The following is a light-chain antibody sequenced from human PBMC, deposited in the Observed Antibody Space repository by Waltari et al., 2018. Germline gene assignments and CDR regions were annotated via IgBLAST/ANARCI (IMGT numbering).Light chain of an antibody. J-gene: IGKJ1*01. CDR2: AAS. CDR3: QQSYSHTRT. V-gene: IGKV1-39*01. Sequence: DIQMTQSPSSLSASVGDRVTITCRASQSISSYLNWYQQKPGIAPKLLIYAASSLQSGVPSRFSGSGSVRDFTLIISSLQPEDFATYSCQQSYSHTRTFGQGTKVEIK. CDR1: QSISSY.